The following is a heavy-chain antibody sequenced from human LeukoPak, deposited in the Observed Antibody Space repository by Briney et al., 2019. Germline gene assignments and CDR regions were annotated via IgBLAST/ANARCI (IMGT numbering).Heavy chain of an antibody. CDR1: GYSISSGYY. CDR3: ARDQAMVYNI. Sequence: PSETLSLTCTVSGYSISSGYYWGWIRQPPGKGLEWIGSIYHSGSTYYNPSLKSRVTISVDTSKNQFSLKLSSVTAADTAVYYCARDQAMVYNIWGQGTMVTVSS. V-gene: IGHV4-38-2*02. J-gene: IGHJ3*02. D-gene: IGHD5-18*01. CDR2: IYHSGST.